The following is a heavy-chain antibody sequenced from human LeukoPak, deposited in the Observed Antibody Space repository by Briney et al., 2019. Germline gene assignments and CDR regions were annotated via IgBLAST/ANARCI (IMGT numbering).Heavy chain of an antibody. V-gene: IGHV1-2*02. CDR1: GYTFTGYY. CDR2: INPNSGGT. D-gene: IGHD2-2*01. J-gene: IGHJ5*02. CDR3: ARGHVIVVGPAAIIGEYNWFDP. Sequence: REASVKVSCKASGYTFTGYYMHWVRQAPGQVLEWMGWINPNSGGTNYAQKFQGRVTMTRDTSISTAYMELSRLRSDDTAVYYCARGHVIVVGPAAIIGEYNWFDPWGQGTLVTVSS.